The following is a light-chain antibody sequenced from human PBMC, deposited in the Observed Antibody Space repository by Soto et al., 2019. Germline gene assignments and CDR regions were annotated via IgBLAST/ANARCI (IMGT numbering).Light chain of an antibody. J-gene: IGKJ4*01. V-gene: IGKV3-11*01. CDR1: QSVSSY. Sequence: EIVLTQSPATLSLSPGERATLSCRASQSVSSYLAWYQQKPGQAPRLLIYDASNRATGIPARFSGSGSGTDFTLTISSLEPEDFAVYYCQHRSDWPLTFGGGNKVEIK. CDR2: DAS. CDR3: QHRSDWPLT.